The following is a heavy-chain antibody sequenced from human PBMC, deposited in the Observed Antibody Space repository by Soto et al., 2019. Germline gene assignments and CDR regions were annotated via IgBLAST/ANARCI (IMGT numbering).Heavy chain of an antibody. CDR1: GGTFSSYA. CDR3: AFHGEYSYGYHPYYGMDV. Sequence: QVQLVQSGAEVKKPGSSVKVSCKASGGTFSSYAISWVRQAPGQGLEWMGGIIPIFGTANYAQKFQGRVTITADESTSTAYMELSSLRSEDTAVYYCAFHGEYSYGYHPYYGMDVWGQGTTVTVSS. CDR2: IIPIFGTA. V-gene: IGHV1-69*01. J-gene: IGHJ6*02. D-gene: IGHD5-18*01.